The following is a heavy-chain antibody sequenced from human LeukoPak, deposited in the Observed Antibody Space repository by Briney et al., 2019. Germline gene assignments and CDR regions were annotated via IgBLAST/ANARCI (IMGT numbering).Heavy chain of an antibody. CDR3: AKDSPNYGSGSYYSLDY. CDR2: INPNSGGT. Sequence: ASVKVSCKASGYTFTGYYMHWVRQAPGQGLEWMGWINPNSGGTNYAQKFQGRVTMTRDTSISTAYMELSRLRSDDTALYYCAKDSPNYGSGSYYSLDYWGQGTLVTVSS. D-gene: IGHD3-10*01. V-gene: IGHV1-2*02. J-gene: IGHJ4*02. CDR1: GYTFTGYY.